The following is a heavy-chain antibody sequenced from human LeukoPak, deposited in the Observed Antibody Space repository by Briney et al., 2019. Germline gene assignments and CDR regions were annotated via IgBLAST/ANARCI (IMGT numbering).Heavy chain of an antibody. J-gene: IGHJ4*02. CDR3: ARESRGRCGSTGCYTFDY. V-gene: IGHV1-69*05. CDR2: IIPIFGTA. CDR1: GGTFSSYA. Sequence: SVKVSCKASGGTFSSYAISWVRQAPGQGLEWMGGIIPIFGTANYAQKFQGRVTITTDESTSTAYMELSSLRSEDTAVYYCARESRGRCGSTGCYTFDYWGQGTLVTVSS. D-gene: IGHD2-2*02.